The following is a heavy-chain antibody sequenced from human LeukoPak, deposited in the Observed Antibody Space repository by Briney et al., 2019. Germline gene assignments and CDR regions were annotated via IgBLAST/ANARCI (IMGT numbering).Heavy chain of an antibody. Sequence: GASVKVSCKASGYTFTGYYMHLVRQAPGQGLEWMGWSNPNSGGTNYAQKFQGRVTMTRDTSISTAYMELSRLRSDDTAVYYCARGWYDFWSGYWLRDYCFDYWGQGTLVTVSS. CDR3: ARGWYDFWSGYWLRDYCFDY. V-gene: IGHV1-2*02. D-gene: IGHD3-3*01. J-gene: IGHJ4*02. CDR1: GYTFTGYY. CDR2: SNPNSGGT.